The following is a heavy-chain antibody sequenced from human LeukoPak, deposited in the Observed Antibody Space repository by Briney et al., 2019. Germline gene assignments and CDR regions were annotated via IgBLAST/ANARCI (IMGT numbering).Heavy chain of an antibody. CDR2: IYYSGST. Sequence: SETLSLTCTVSGGYISTSNYFWGWIRQPPGKGLQWIGTIYYSGSTYYNPSLKSRVSLSLDTSMNQFSLKVNSVTVADTAVYYCARHTYLLWFGEVAFDYWGQGTLVTVSS. CDR1: GGYISTSNYF. J-gene: IGHJ4*02. CDR3: ARHTYLLWFGEVAFDY. D-gene: IGHD3-10*01. V-gene: IGHV4-39*01.